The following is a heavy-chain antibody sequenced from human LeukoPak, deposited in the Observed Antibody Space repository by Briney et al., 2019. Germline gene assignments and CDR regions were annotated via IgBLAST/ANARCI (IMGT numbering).Heavy chain of an antibody. CDR1: GYTFSGHY. CDR2: INPYSGGT. CDR3: ARGGPIAPRPSDY. D-gene: IGHD6-6*01. V-gene: IGHV1-2*02. J-gene: IGHJ4*02. Sequence: ASVKVSCKASGYTFSGHYMHWVRQAPGQGLEWTGWINPYSGGTNYAQKFQGRVTMTRDTSISTAYMDLTRLRSDDTAVYYCARGGPIAPRPSDYWGQGALVTVSS.